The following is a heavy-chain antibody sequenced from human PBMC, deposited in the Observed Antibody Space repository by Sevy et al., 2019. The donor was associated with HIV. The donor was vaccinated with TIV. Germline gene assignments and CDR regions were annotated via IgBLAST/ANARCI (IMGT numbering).Heavy chain of an antibody. CDR3: ATDRSVWGTDLFDF. CDR1: GFTFSSYG. CDR2: IWYDGTNK. J-gene: IGHJ4*02. D-gene: IGHD3-16*01. V-gene: IGHV3-33*01. Sequence: GGSLRLSCAASGFTFSSYGMHWVRQAPGKGLEWVAVIWYDGTNKYYADSVKGRFTISRDNSRNTLYLQMNRLRAEDTAVYYCATDRSVWGTDLFDFWGQGTLVTVSS.